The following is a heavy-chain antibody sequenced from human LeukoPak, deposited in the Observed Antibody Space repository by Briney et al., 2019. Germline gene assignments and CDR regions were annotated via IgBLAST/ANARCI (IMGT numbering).Heavy chain of an antibody. CDR3: ARRIVGDLYYFDY. Sequence: SETLSLTCTVSGGSISSGSYYWSWIRQPAGKGLEWIGRIYTSGSTNYNPSLKSRVTISVDTSKNQFSLKLSSVTAADTAVYYCARRIVGDLYYFDYWGQGTLVTVSS. CDR2: IYTSGST. V-gene: IGHV4-61*02. D-gene: IGHD1-26*01. J-gene: IGHJ4*02. CDR1: GGSISSGSYY.